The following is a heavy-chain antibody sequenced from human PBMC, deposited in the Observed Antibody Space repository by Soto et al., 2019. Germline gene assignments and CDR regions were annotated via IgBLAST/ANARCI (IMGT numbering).Heavy chain of an antibody. V-gene: IGHV1-24*01. CDR2: FDPEDGET. J-gene: IGHJ5*02. Sequence: GASVKVSCKVAGYTLTELSMHWVRQAPGKGLEWMGGFDPEDGETIYAQKFQGRVTMTEDTSTDTAYMELSSLRSEDMAVYYCATSMGIAVAGWFDPWGQGTLVTVSS. CDR1: GYTLTELS. CDR3: ATSMGIAVAGWFDP. D-gene: IGHD6-19*01.